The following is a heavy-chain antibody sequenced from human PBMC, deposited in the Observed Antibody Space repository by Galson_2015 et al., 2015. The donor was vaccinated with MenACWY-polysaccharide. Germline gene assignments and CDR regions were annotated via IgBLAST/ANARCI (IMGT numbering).Heavy chain of an antibody. CDR3: ARDEGSGWLGTYFYDD. CDR2: IKQDGTET. Sequence: SLRLSCAASGFTFSRYWMSWVRQSPGKGLEWVAHIKQDGTETKYMDSVKGRFTISRDNAKNSLYLQMNSLRADDTAVDYCARDEGSGWLGTYFYDDSGQCTLVTVSS. J-gene: IGHJ4*02. V-gene: IGHV3-7*01. CDR1: GFTFSRYW. D-gene: IGHD6-19*01.